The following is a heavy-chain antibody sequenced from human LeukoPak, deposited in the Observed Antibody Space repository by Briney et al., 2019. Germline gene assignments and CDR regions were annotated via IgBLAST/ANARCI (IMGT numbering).Heavy chain of an antibody. CDR2: INHSGST. Sequence: PSETLSLTCAVYGGSFSGYYWSWIRQPPGKGLEWIGEINHSGSTNYNPSLKSRVTISVDTSKNQFSLKLSSVTAADTAVYYCARHLQYSGYDHDAFDIWGQGTMVTVSS. CDR3: ARHLQYSGYDHDAFDI. J-gene: IGHJ3*02. CDR1: GGSFSGYY. D-gene: IGHD5-12*01. V-gene: IGHV4-34*01.